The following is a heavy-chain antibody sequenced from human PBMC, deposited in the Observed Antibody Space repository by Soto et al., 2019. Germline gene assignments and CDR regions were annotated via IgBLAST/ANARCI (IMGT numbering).Heavy chain of an antibody. Sequence: QVQLQQWGAGLLKPSETLSLTCAVYGGSFSGYYWSWSRQPPGKGLEWIGEINHSGSTNYNPSLKSRVTISVDTSKNQFSLKLSSVTAADTAVYYCARGLAVLHWGQGTLVTVSS. V-gene: IGHV4-34*01. CDR1: GGSFSGYY. J-gene: IGHJ4*02. CDR3: ARGLAVLH. CDR2: INHSGST. D-gene: IGHD6-19*01.